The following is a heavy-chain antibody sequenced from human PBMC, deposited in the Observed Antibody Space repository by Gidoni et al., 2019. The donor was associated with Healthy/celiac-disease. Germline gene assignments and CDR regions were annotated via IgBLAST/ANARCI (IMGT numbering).Heavy chain of an antibody. CDR1: GFTFSNAW. J-gene: IGHJ3*02. CDR2: IKSKTDGGTT. D-gene: IGHD6-19*01. Sequence: EVQLVESGGGLVKPGGSLRLSCAASGFTFSNAWMSWVRQAPGKGLEWVGRIKSKTDGGTTDYAAPVKGRFTISRDDSKNTLYLQMNSLKTEDTAVYYCTTTDSSGWGDDAFDIWGQGTMVTVSS. CDR3: TTTDSSGWGDDAFDI. V-gene: IGHV3-15*01.